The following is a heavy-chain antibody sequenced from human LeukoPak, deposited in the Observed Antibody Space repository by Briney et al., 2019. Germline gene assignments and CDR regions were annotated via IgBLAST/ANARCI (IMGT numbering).Heavy chain of an antibody. Sequence: GGSLRLSCAASGFTFRKYWLHWVRQAPGKGLVWVSRINPDDESTSYADSVKGRFTISRDNAKSTLYLQMNSLRAEDTAVYYCLTIVETTIDAFDIWGQGTMVTISS. CDR2: INPDDEST. V-gene: IGHV3-74*01. CDR3: LTIVETTIDAFDI. CDR1: GFTFRKYW. J-gene: IGHJ3*02. D-gene: IGHD1-26*01.